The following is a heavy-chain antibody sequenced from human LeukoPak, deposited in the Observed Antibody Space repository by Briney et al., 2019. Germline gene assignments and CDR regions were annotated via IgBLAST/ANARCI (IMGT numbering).Heavy chain of an antibody. V-gene: IGHV1-69*04. CDR3: ARDGYGDYSPRNYYYGMDV. CDR1: GGTFSSYT. Sequence: AASVKVSCKASGGTFSSYTISWARQAPGQGLEWMGRIIPILGIANYAQKFQGRVTITADKSTSTAYMELSSLRSEDTAVYYCARDGYGDYSPRNYYYGMDVWGQGTTVTVSS. J-gene: IGHJ6*02. D-gene: IGHD4-17*01. CDR2: IIPILGIA.